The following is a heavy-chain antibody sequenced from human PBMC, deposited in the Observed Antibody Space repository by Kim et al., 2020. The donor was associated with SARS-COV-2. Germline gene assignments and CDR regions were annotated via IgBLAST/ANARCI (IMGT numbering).Heavy chain of an antibody. D-gene: IGHD6-6*01. CDR1: GFIFSSYE. V-gene: IGHV3-48*03. CDR2: ISSSGSTI. Sequence: GGSLSLSCAASGFIFSSYEMNWVRQAPGKGLEWVSYISSSGSTIHYADSVKGRFTISRDNAKNSLYLQMNSLRAEDTAVYYCASRAATIAARPFDYWGQGTLVTVSS. J-gene: IGHJ4*02. CDR3: ASRAATIAARPFDY.